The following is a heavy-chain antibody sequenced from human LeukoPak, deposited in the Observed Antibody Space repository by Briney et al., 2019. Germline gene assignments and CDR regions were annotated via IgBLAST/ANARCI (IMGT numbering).Heavy chain of an antibody. D-gene: IGHD1-26*01. CDR3: ARVVGYSGSFCFDY. V-gene: IGHV3-64*01. J-gene: IGHJ4*02. CDR1: GFTFSTYV. CDR2: ISSNRVST. Sequence: PGGSLRLFCAASGFTFSTYVMHWVRQAPGKGLEYVSGISSNRVSTYYANSVKCRFTISRDNSKNTLYLQMGSLRVEDMAVYYCARVVGYSGSFCFDYWGQGTLVTVSS.